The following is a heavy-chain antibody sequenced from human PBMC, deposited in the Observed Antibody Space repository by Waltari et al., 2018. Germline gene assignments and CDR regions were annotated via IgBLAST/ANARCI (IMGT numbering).Heavy chain of an antibody. CDR2: IYPGDSEP. CDR3: AGRKRGEIIRAFDI. Sequence: EVQLVQSGAEVKKPGESLKMSCKGSGYTFTSKWIGWVRQVPGKGLEWMGIIYPGDSEPRYSPAVEGKVSSSVDKSNSTAYLQWSSLKATDTAIYYCAGRKRGEIIRAFDIWGQGTMVTVSS. J-gene: IGHJ3*02. D-gene: IGHD2-21*01. CDR1: GYTFTSKW. V-gene: IGHV5-51*01.